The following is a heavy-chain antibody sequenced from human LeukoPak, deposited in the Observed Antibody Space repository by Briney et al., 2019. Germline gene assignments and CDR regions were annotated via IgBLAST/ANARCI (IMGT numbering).Heavy chain of an antibody. CDR2: INPNSGGT. D-gene: IGHD6-13*01. Sequence: ASVKVSCKASGYTFTGYYMHWVRQAPGQGLEWMGWINPNSGGTNYAQKFQGRVTMTRDTSISTAYMELSRLRSDDTAVYYCARAIAAAGTELTPDYWGQGTLVTVSS. V-gene: IGHV1-2*02. J-gene: IGHJ4*02. CDR3: ARAIAAAGTELTPDY. CDR1: GYTFTGYY.